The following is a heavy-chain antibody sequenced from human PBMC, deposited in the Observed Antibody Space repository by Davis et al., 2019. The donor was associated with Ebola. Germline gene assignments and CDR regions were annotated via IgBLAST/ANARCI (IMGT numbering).Heavy chain of an antibody. CDR3: ARGYGDYYYYGMDV. CDR1: GGSISSSRYY. D-gene: IGHD4-17*01. Sequence: GSLRLSCSVSGGSISSSRYYWGWIRQPPGEGLQWIGSFFYTGSSYFNPSLKSRVTVSVDTSKNQFSLKLDSVTAADTAVYYCARGYGDYYYYGMDVWGQGTTVTVSS. J-gene: IGHJ6*02. CDR2: FFYTGSS. V-gene: IGHV4-39*01.